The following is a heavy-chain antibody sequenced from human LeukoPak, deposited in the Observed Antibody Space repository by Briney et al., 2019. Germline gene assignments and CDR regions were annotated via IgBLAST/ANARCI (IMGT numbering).Heavy chain of an antibody. CDR2: ISYSGST. J-gene: IGHJ6*02. D-gene: IGHD3-3*01. CDR1: GGSVSSGGYY. V-gene: IGHV4-31*03. Sequence: SETLSLTCTVSGGSVSSGGYYWSWIRQHPGKGLEWNGYISYSGSTYYIPSLKSRITISIDTSKNQFSLKLSSVTAADTAVYYCARDRYYDFWSGYPDYYYYGMDVWGQGTTVTVSS. CDR3: ARDRYYDFWSGYPDYYYYGMDV.